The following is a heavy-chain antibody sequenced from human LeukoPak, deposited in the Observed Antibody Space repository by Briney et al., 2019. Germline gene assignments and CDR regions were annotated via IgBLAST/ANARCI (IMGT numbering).Heavy chain of an antibody. CDR1: GFTFSSYS. D-gene: IGHD6-19*01. J-gene: IGHJ4*02. CDR3: ARTAGTGNYFDY. Sequence: GGSLRLSCAASGFTFSSYSMNWVRQAPGKGREWVSSISSSSSYIYYADSVKGRFTISRDNAKNSLYLQMNSLRAEDTAVYYCARTAGTGNYFDYWGQGTLVTVSS. CDR2: ISSSSSYI. V-gene: IGHV3-21*01.